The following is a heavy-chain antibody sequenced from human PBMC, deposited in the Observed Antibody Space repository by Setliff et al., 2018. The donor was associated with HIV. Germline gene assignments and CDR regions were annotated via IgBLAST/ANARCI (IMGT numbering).Heavy chain of an antibody. CDR2: IYYSGST. J-gene: IGHJ4*02. Sequence: SETLSLTCTVSGDSITSGGYFWSWIRQHPGKGLEWIGHIYYSGSTYYNPSLKSRVTISVDTSKNQFSLKLSSVTAADTAVYYCARQDSYSYGYNYFDYWGQGTLVTVSS. D-gene: IGHD5-18*01. CDR1: GDSITSGGYF. CDR3: ARQDSYSYGYNYFDY. V-gene: IGHV4-31*03.